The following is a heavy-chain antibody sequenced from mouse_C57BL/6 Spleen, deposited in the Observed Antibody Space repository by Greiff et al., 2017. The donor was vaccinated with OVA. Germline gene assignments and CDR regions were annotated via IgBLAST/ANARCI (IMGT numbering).Heavy chain of an antibody. Sequence: EVKLVESGGGLVKPGGSLKLSCAASGFTFSDYGMHWVRQAPEKGLEWVAYISSGSSTIYYAETVKGRFTISRDNAKNTLFLQMTSLRSEDTAMYYCARTYGSSPDDWGQGTTLTVSS. J-gene: IGHJ2*01. CDR2: ISSGSSTI. D-gene: IGHD1-1*01. V-gene: IGHV5-17*01. CDR3: ARTYGSSPDD. CDR1: GFTFSDYG.